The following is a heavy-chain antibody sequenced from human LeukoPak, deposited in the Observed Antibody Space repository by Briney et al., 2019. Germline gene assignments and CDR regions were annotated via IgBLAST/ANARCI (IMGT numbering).Heavy chain of an antibody. V-gene: IGHV1-46*01. CDR3: ARDLPDCGGDCLTNAFDI. CDR2: INPSGGST. CDR1: GYTFTSYY. D-gene: IGHD2-21*02. J-gene: IGHJ3*02. Sequence: ASVKVSCMASGYTFTSYYMHWVRQAPGQRLEWMGIINPSGGSTSYAQKFQGRVTMTRDTSTSTVYMELSSLRSEDTAVYYCARDLPDCGGDCLTNAFDIWGQGTMVTVSS.